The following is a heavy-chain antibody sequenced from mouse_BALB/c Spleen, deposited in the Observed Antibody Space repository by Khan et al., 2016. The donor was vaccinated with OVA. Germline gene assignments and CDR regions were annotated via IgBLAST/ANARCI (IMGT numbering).Heavy chain of an antibody. D-gene: IGHD2-14*01. Sequence: EVQLQESGPGLVKPSQSLSLTCTVTGYSISSDYAWTWIRQFPGNKLEWMGYIDYSGTTSYNPSLQSRISITRDTSKNQFFLQLNSATTADTATLYCASTRCYSRYSFFAYWGQGATLTVSS. CDR3: ASTRCYSRYSFFAY. CDR2: IDYSGTT. J-gene: IGHJ2*01. CDR1: GYSISSDYA. V-gene: IGHV3-2*02.